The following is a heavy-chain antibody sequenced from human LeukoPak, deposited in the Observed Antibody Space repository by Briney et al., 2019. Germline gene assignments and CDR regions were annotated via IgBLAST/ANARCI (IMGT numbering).Heavy chain of an antibody. J-gene: IGHJ4*02. Sequence: GGSLRLSCAASGFTFSSYGVHWVRQAPGKGLEWVAVIWYDGSNKYYADSVKGRFTISRDNSKNTQYLQMNSLRAEDTAVYYCAREYYDYVWGSPPDYWGQGTLVTVSS. D-gene: IGHD3-16*01. V-gene: IGHV3-33*01. CDR1: GFTFSSYG. CDR2: IWYDGSNK. CDR3: AREYYDYVWGSPPDY.